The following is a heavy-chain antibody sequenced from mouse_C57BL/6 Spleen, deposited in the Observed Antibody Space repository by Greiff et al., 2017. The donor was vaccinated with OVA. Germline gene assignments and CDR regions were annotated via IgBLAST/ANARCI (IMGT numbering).Heavy chain of an antibody. V-gene: IGHV2-4*01. D-gene: IGHD2-2*01. CDR1: GFSLTSYG. CDR3: AKKDGYDAGFAY. J-gene: IGHJ3*01. CDR2: IWSGGST. Sequence: QVQLQQSGPGLVQPSQSLSITCTVSGFSLTSYGVHWVRQPPGKGLEWLGVIWSGGSTDYNAAFISRLSISKDNSKSQVFFKMNSLQADDTAIYYCAKKDGYDAGFAYWGQGTLVTVSA.